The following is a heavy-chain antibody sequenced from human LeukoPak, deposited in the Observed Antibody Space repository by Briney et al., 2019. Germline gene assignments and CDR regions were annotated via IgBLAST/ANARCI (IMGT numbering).Heavy chain of an antibody. D-gene: IGHD5-18*01. CDR1: GFTFSSYS. V-gene: IGHV3-48*04. J-gene: IGHJ4*02. Sequence: PAGSLSLSCAASGFTFSSYSMNWVRQAQGKGLEWVSYISSSGNTIDYADSVKGRFTISRDNAKNSLYLQMVSLRAEDTAVYYCARLRGYSYGYGDYWGQGTLVTVSS. CDR3: ARLRGYSYGYGDY. CDR2: ISSSGNTI.